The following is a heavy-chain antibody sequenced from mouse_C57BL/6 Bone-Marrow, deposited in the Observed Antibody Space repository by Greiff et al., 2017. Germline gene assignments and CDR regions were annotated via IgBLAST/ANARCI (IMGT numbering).Heavy chain of an antibody. D-gene: IGHD1-1*01. V-gene: IGHV1-7*01. CDR2: INPSSGYT. CDR1: GYTFTSYW. J-gene: IGHJ2*01. Sequence: VQLQESGAELAKPGASVKLSCKASGYTFTSYWMHWVKQRPGQGLEWIGYINPSSGYTKYNQKFKDKATLTAAKSSSTAYMQLSSLTYEDSAVYYCARGYYYGSRWWGQGTTLTVSS. CDR3: ARGYYYGSRW.